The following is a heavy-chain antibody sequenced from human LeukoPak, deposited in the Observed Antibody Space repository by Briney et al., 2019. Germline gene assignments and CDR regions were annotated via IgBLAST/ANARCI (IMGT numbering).Heavy chain of an antibody. V-gene: IGHV4-59*08. J-gene: IGHJ4*02. CDR1: GFTFGGFA. Sequence: GSLRLSCAASGFTFGGFAMSWIRQPPAKGLEWIGYIYYSGSTNYNPSLKSRVTISVDTSKNQFSLKLSSVTAADTAVYYCAATQVGATDYWGQGTLVTVSS. CDR2: IYYSGST. D-gene: IGHD1-26*01. CDR3: AATQVGATDY.